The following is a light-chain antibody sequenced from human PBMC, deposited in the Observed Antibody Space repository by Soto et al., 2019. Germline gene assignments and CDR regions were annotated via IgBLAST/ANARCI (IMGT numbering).Light chain of an antibody. J-gene: IGKJ1*01. CDR2: AAS. V-gene: IGKV1-9*01. CDR1: QGISNY. CDR3: QQYNTYST. Sequence: IQLTQSPSSLSASVGDRVTITCRASQGISNYLAWYQQRPGKAPKLLIYAASTLQSGVPSRFSGSGSGTEFTLTISSLQPDDFAIYYCQQYNTYSTFGQGTKVDIK.